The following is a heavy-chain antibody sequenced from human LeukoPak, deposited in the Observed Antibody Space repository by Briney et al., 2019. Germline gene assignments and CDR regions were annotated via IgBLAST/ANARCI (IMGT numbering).Heavy chain of an antibody. CDR1: GFPLRSNW. Sequence: GGSLRLSCAASGFPLRSNWMHWVRQAPGKGLVWVSRIKSDGSETSYADSVKGRFTISRDNAKNTLYLQMNSLRAEDTAVYYCARTDNLDYWGQGTLATVSS. D-gene: IGHD5-24*01. CDR3: ARTDNLDY. J-gene: IGHJ4*02. V-gene: IGHV3-74*01. CDR2: IKSDGSET.